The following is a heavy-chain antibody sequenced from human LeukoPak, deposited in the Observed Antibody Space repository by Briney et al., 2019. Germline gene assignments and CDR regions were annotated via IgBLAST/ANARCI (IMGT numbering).Heavy chain of an antibody. V-gene: IGHV4-59*01. Sequence: SETLSLTCTVSGVSISSYYWSWIRQPPGKGLEWVGYIYYSGSTNYNPSLKSRVTISVDTSKNQFSLKLSSVTDAHTAVYYCARDPARERKGDYYGSGSYTPWFAPSGPGTLFTVSS. CDR1: GVSISSYY. CDR2: IYYSGST. CDR3: ARDPARERKGDYYGSGSYTPWFAP. J-gene: IGHJ5*02. D-gene: IGHD3-10*01.